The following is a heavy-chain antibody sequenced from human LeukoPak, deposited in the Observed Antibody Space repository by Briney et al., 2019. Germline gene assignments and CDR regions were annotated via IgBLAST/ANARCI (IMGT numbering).Heavy chain of an antibody. Sequence: GGSLRLYCAVSGFRVSDYYMSWVGQAPGKGLEWVGLIRGGGEGFYADFAGGRFAISRDESENTLYLQMNTLRVEDTAVYFCARDRAANQDWVEFDPWGEGTPVIVSS. J-gene: IGHJ5*02. CDR3: ARDRAANQDWVEFDP. D-gene: IGHD3/OR15-3a*01. CDR1: GFRVSDYY. CDR2: IRGGGEG. V-gene: IGHV3-66*02.